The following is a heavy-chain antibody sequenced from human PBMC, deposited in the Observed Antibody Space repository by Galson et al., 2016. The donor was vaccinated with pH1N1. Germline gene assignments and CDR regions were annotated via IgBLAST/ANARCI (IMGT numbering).Heavy chain of an antibody. J-gene: IGHJ3*02. CDR1: GFPFSDNI. Sequence: LRLSCAASGFPFSDNIMHWVRQAPGKALDWVAFAPFDGREEIYADSVKGRFTISRDDSTNTLYLQMSSLRAEDTAVYYCVSENSYETANENNYGTAFDIWGQGTMVIVSS. D-gene: IGHD2-21*02. CDR2: APFDGREE. V-gene: IGHV3-30*04. CDR3: VSENSYETANENNYGTAFDI.